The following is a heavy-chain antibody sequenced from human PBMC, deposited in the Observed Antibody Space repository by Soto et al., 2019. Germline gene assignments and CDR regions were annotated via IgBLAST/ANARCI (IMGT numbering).Heavy chain of an antibody. CDR1: GFTFDDYT. D-gene: IGHD2-21*02. Sequence: LRLSCAASGFTFDDYTMHWVRQAPGKGLEWVSLISWDGGSTYYADSVKGRFTISRDNSKNSLYLQMNSLRTEDTALYYCAKEYCGGDCYYSAGGMDVRGQGTTVTVSS. J-gene: IGHJ6*02. V-gene: IGHV3-43*01. CDR2: ISWDGGST. CDR3: AKEYCGGDCYYSAGGMDV.